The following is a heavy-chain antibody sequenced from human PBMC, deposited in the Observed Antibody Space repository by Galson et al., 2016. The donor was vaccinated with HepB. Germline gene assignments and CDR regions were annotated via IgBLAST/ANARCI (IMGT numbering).Heavy chain of an antibody. J-gene: IGHJ1*01. CDR3: ARPEQRSPPLHDYLQH. CDR1: GFTFTSYA. Sequence: SLRLSCAASGFTFTSYAMHWVRQAPGKGLEWVAVISFDGSDKYYADSVKGRFTISRDNSKNTLYLQMSSLRPEDTAVFYCARPEQRSPPLHDYLQHWGQGTLVTVSS. V-gene: IGHV3-30*04. CDR2: ISFDGSDK. D-gene: IGHD1-26*01.